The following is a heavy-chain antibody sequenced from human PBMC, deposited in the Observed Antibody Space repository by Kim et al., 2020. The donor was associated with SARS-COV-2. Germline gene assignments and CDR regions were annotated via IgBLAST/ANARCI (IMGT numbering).Heavy chain of an antibody. V-gene: IGHV1-24*01. CDR3: ATGPVVVIREVWFDP. CDR1: GYTLTELS. Sequence: ASVKVSCKVSGYTLTELSMHWVRQAPGKGLEWMRGFDPEDGETIYAQKFQGRVTMTEDTSTDTAYMELSSLRSEDTAVYYCATGPVVVIREVWFDPWGQGTLVTVSS. CDR2: FDPEDGET. D-gene: IGHD3-22*01. J-gene: IGHJ5*02.